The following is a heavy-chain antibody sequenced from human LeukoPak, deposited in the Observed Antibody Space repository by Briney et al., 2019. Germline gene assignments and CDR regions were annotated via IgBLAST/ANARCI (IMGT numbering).Heavy chain of an antibody. CDR1: GFTFSTYG. Sequence: GGSLRLSCAASGFTFSTYGMQWVRQAPGKGLEWVAVISYDGSNKYYADSVKGRFTISRDNSKNTLYLQMNSLRPEDTAVYYCASGGIMGATDSFNHWGQGTLVTVSS. D-gene: IGHD1-26*01. V-gene: IGHV3-30*03. CDR3: ASGGIMGATDSFNH. CDR2: ISYDGSNK. J-gene: IGHJ4*02.